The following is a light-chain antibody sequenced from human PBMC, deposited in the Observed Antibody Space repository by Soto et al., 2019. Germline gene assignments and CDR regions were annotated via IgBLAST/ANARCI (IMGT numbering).Light chain of an antibody. CDR3: QQRSNWLTWT. J-gene: IGKJ1*01. CDR1: QSVSSSY. CDR2: GAS. V-gene: IGKV3D-20*02. Sequence: EIVFTQSPGTLSLSPGERATLSCRASQSVSSSYLAWYQQKPGQAPRLLIYGASNRANGIPARFSGSGSGADFTLTISSLEPEDFAAYDGQQRSNWLTWTFGQGTKVDIK.